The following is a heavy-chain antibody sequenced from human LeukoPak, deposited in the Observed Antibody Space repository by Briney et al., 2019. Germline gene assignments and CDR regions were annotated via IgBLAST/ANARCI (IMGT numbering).Heavy chain of an antibody. J-gene: IGHJ4*02. D-gene: IGHD3-10*01. CDR1: GFTFSSYA. CDR2: IRGSGDTT. V-gene: IGHV3-23*01. Sequence: GGSLRLSCIASGFTFSSYAMSWVRQAPGKGLEWVSGIRGSGDTTYYADSVKGRFTISRDNSKNTLSLHMNSLRAEDTAVYYCAKDRGIISDYWGQGTLVTVSS. CDR3: AKDRGIISDY.